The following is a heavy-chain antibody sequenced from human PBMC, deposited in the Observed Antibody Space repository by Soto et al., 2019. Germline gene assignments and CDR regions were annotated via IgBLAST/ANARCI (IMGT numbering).Heavy chain of an antibody. J-gene: IGHJ4*02. CDR1: GFTFSSYG. D-gene: IGHD3-22*01. Sequence: GGSLRLSCAASGFTFSSYGMHWVRQAPGKGLEWVAVIWYDGSNKYYADSVKGRFTISRDNSKNTLYLQMNSLRAEDTAVYYCARDPQYYYDSSDQSTSDYWGQGTLVTVSS. CDR3: ARDPQYYYDSSDQSTSDY. CDR2: IWYDGSNK. V-gene: IGHV3-33*01.